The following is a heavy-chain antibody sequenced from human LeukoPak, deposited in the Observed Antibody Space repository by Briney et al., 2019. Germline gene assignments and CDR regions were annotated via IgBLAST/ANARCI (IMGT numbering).Heavy chain of an antibody. CDR1: GGSFNGYY. J-gene: IGHJ6*03. CDR2: INHSGST. D-gene: IGHD5-24*01. V-gene: IGHV4-34*01. CDR3: ARNVEMATTFHYLYYYMDV. Sequence: SSETLSLTCAVYGGSFNGYYWSWIRQPPGKGLEWIGEINHSGSTNYNPSLKSRVTISVDTSKNQFSLKVSSVTAADTAVYYCARNVEMATTFHYLYYYMDVWGKGTTVTVSS.